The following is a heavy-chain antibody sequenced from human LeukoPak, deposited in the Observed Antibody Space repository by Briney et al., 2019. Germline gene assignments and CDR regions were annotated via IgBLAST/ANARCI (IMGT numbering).Heavy chain of an antibody. Sequence: SVKVSCNASGYTFTTYGLSWVRQPPGQGLEWMGGIIPVLSTANYVQKFQDRVTITADETTCTTYTEPRSQKPENTAVYYCATTGGEIYYYYMDVWGKGTTVTISS. CDR3: ATTGGEIYYYYMDV. J-gene: IGHJ6*03. V-gene: IGHV1-69*13. CDR2: IIPVLSTA. D-gene: IGHD3-16*01. CDR1: GYTFTTYG.